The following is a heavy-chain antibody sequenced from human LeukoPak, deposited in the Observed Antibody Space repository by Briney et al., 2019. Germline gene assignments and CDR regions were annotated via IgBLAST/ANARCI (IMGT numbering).Heavy chain of an antibody. CDR2: ISAYNGNT. Sequence: GASVKVSCKASGYTFTSYDINWVRQATGQGLEWMGWISAYNGNTNYAQKLQGRVTMTTDTSTSTAYMELRSLRSDDTAVYYCARDSYDILTGYFSFDYWGQGTLVTVSS. CDR1: GYTFTSYD. CDR3: ARDSYDILTGYFSFDY. J-gene: IGHJ4*02. D-gene: IGHD3-9*01. V-gene: IGHV1-18*01.